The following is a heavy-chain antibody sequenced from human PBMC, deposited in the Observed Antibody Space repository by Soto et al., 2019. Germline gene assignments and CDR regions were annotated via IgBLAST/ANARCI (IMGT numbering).Heavy chain of an antibody. Sequence: QVQLVPSGAEVKKPGASVKVSCKASGYTFTDYYMHWVRQAPGQGLEWMGWINPNSGGTDYAQKFQGWVTMTMDTSISTAYMELSRLKSDDTAVYYCARTLSSTYYGMDVWGQGTTVTVSS. CDR2: INPNSGGT. J-gene: IGHJ6*02. CDR3: ARTLSSTYYGMDV. V-gene: IGHV1-2*04. CDR1: GYTFTDYY.